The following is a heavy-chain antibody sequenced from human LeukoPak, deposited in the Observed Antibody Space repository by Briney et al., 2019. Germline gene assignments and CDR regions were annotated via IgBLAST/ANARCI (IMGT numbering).Heavy chain of an antibody. Sequence: GGSLRLSCAASGFTFSSYGMHWVRQAPGKGLEWVAVISSDGSNKYYADSVKGRFTISRDNAKNSLYLQMNSLRAEDTAVYYCAREGERRQCDSSGYYYGGYFDYWGQGTLVTVSS. CDR2: ISSDGSNK. J-gene: IGHJ4*02. V-gene: IGHV3-30*03. CDR3: AREGERRQCDSSGYYYGGYFDY. CDR1: GFTFSSYG. D-gene: IGHD3-22*01.